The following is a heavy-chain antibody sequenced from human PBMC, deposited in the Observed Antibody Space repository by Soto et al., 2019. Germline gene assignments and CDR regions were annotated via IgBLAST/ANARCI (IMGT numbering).Heavy chain of an antibody. D-gene: IGHD3-22*01. V-gene: IGHV4-61*01. CDR3: ARGLGLLLVSYFFDF. CDR1: GGYVSSDTYY. Sequence: QVQLQESGPGLVKPSETLSLTCTVSGGYVSSDTYYWSWIRQPPGKGLEWIGYISYSGSTRNSPSLQSRVTIFQDTSKSQFSLKLSYVTAADTAVYFCARGLGLLLVSYFFDFWGQRILVTVSS. CDR2: ISYSGST. J-gene: IGHJ4*02.